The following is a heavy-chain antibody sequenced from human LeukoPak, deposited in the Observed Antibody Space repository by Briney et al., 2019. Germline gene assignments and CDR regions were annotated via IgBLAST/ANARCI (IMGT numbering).Heavy chain of an antibody. CDR3: AKDYYDSSGYYYATDY. CDR1: GFTFSSYG. CDR2: ISYDGSNK. J-gene: IGHJ4*02. Sequence: GGSLRLSCAASGFTFSSYGMHWVRQASGKGLEWVAVISYDGSNKYYADSVKGRFTISRDNSKNTLYLQMNSLRAEDTAVYYCAKDYYDSSGYYYATDYWGQGTLVTVSS. D-gene: IGHD3-22*01. V-gene: IGHV3-30*18.